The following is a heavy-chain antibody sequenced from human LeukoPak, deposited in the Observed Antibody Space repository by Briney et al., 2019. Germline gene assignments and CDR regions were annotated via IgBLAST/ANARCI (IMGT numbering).Heavy chain of an antibody. D-gene: IGHD6-19*01. Sequence: SRTLSLTCTVSGGSISSGGYYWSWIRQHPGKGLEWIGYIYYSGSTYYNPSLKSRVTISVDTSKNQFSLKLSSVTAADTAVYYCAREVAVAGTPYYFDYWGQGTLVTVSS. J-gene: IGHJ4*02. V-gene: IGHV4-31*03. CDR3: AREVAVAGTPYYFDY. CDR1: GGSISSGGYY. CDR2: IYYSGST.